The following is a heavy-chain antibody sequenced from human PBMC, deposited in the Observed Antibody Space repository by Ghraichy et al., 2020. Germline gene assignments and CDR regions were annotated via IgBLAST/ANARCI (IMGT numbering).Heavy chain of an antibody. CDR1: GYSFTSYW. V-gene: IGHV5-51*01. D-gene: IGHD3-10*01. CDR3: ARRSGVRGVIYYYYGMDV. CDR2: IYPGDSDT. J-gene: IGHJ6*02. Sequence: GESMNISCKGSGYSFTSYWIGWVRQMPGKGLEWMGIIYPGDSDTRYSPSFQGQVTISADKSISTAYLQWSSLKASDTAMYYCARRSGVRGVIYYYYGMDVWGQGTTVTVSS.